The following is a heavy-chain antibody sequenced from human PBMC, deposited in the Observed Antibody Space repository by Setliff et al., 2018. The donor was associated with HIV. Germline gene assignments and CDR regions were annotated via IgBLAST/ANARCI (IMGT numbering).Heavy chain of an antibody. Sequence: LSLTCAVSGGSISSSNWWSWVRQPPGKGLERIGEIYHSGSTNYNPSLKSRVTITVDESKNQFSLKLSSVTAADTAVYYCATYYIAVAGTFPYWGQGTLVTVSS. CDR3: ATYYIAVAGTFPY. D-gene: IGHD6-19*01. CDR2: IYHSGST. CDR1: GGSISSSNW. J-gene: IGHJ4*02. V-gene: IGHV4-4*02.